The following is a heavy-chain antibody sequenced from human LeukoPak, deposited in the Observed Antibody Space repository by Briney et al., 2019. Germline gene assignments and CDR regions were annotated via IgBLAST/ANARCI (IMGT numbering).Heavy chain of an antibody. V-gene: IGHV3-23*01. CDR3: AKDSTRGYSYGYGTFDY. CDR1: GFTFSSYA. D-gene: IGHD5-18*01. CDR2: ISGSGGST. J-gene: IGHJ4*02. Sequence: GGSLRLSCAASGFTFSSYAMSRVRQAPGKGLEWVSAISGSGGSTYYADSVKGRFTISRDNSKNTLYLQMNSLRAEDTAVYYCAKDSTRGYSYGYGTFDYWGQGTLVTVSS.